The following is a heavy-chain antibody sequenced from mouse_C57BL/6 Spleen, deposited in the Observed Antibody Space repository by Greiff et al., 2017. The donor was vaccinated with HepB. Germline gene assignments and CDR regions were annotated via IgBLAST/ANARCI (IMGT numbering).Heavy chain of an antibody. CDR3: SYGNPSTDAMDY. CDR2: IRNKANNHAT. CDR1: GFTFSDAW. Sequence: EVKLEESGGGLVQPGGSMKLSCAASGFTFSDAWMDWVRQSPEKGLEWVAEIRNKANNHATYYAESVKGRFTISRDDSKSSVYLQMNSLRAEDTGIYYCSYGNPSTDAMDYWGQGTSVTVSS. V-gene: IGHV6-6*01. J-gene: IGHJ4*01. D-gene: IGHD2-1*01.